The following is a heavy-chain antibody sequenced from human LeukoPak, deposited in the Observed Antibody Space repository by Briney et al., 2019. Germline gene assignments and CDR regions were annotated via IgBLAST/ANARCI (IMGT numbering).Heavy chain of an antibody. CDR2: IYDSGST. J-gene: IGHJ4*02. D-gene: IGHD1-26*01. CDR3: ARTYSGRSYYFDC. V-gene: IGHV4-59*01. CDR1: GGSISSFH. Sequence: TSETLSLTCTVSGGSISSFHWSWIRQPPGKGLEHIGNIYDSGSTYYNPSLKSRVTISVDTSKNQFSLKPSSVTAADTAVYYCARTYSGRSYYFDCWGQGTLVTVSS.